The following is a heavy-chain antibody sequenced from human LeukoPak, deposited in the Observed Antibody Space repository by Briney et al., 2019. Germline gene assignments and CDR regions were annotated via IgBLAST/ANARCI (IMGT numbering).Heavy chain of an antibody. D-gene: IGHD6-19*01. V-gene: IGHV1-69*05. CDR3: ARRRESSGLIFDY. J-gene: IGHJ4*02. CDR1: GGTFSSYA. Sequence: ASVKVSCKASGGTFSSYAISWVRQAPGQGLEWMGRIIPIFGTANYAQKFQGRVTITTDESTSAAYMELSSLRSEDTAVYYCARRRESSGLIFDYWGQGTLVTVSS. CDR2: IIPIFGTA.